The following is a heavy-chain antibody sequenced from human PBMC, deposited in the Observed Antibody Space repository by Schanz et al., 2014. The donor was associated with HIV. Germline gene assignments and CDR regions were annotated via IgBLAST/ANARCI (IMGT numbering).Heavy chain of an antibody. V-gene: IGHV1-18*04. CDR1: GYTFTDYF. CDR3: ASDLSVYSSSSSV. J-gene: IGHJ6*02. Sequence: QVQLVQSGAAVKKPGASVKVSCKASGYTFTDYFVHWGRQAPGQGLEWMGWISAYNGNTNYAQKFQGRLTMTTDTSTSTAYMELRSLRSDDTAVYYCASDLSVYSSSSSVWGQGTTVTVSS. D-gene: IGHD6-13*01. CDR2: ISAYNGNT.